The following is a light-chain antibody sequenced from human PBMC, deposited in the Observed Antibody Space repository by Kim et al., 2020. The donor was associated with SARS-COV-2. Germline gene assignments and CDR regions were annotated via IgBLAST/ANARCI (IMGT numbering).Light chain of an antibody. Sequence: DIQMTQSPSTLSASVGDRVTITCRASQGINTYLAWYQQRPGKAPKLLIYLASTLESGVPPRFSGSGFGTEFTLTIHSLQPDDFATYYCQLYVRFPYTFGQGTELE. V-gene: IGKV1-5*03. CDR3: QLYVRFPYT. J-gene: IGKJ2*01. CDR2: LAS. CDR1: QGINTY.